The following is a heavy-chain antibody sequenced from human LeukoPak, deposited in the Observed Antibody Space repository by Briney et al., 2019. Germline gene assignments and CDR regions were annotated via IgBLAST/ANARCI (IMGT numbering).Heavy chain of an antibody. CDR1: GFTFSSYG. D-gene: IGHD6-19*01. Sequence: GGSLRLSCAASGFTFSSYGMHWVRQAPGKGLERVAFIRCDGSNKYYADSVKGRFTISRDNSKNTLYLQMNSLRAEDTAVYYCAKDVSGGWERAVAEYVQHWGQGTLVTVSS. V-gene: IGHV3-30*02. J-gene: IGHJ1*01. CDR2: IRCDGSNK. CDR3: AKDVSGGWERAVAEYVQH.